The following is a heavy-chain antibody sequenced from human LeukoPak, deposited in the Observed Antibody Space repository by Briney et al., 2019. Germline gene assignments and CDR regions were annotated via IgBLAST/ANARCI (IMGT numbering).Heavy chain of an antibody. J-gene: IGHJ3*02. Sequence: GASVKVSCTASGYTFTRYYMHWVRQAPGQGLEWMGRINPNSGGTNYAQKFQGRVTMTRDTCIRTAYKELSRLRTDDTAVYYCARDLIAAAEGDIWGQGTMVTVSS. CDR3: ARDLIAAAEGDI. CDR1: GYTFTRYY. CDR2: INPNSGGT. D-gene: IGHD6-13*01. V-gene: IGHV1-2*06.